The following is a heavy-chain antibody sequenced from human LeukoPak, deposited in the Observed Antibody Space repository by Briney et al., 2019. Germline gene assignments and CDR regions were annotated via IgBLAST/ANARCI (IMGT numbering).Heavy chain of an antibody. V-gene: IGHV3-21*04. CDR1: GFTFSSYS. CDR3: AKGPGNTLLDY. J-gene: IGHJ4*02. Sequence: KPGGSLRLSCAASGFTFSSYSMNWVRQAPGKGLEWVSSISSSSRYIYYADSVKGRFTISRDNAKNTLYLQMNSLRAEDTAVYYCAKGPGNTLLDYWGQGTLVTVSS. CDR2: ISSSSRYI. D-gene: IGHD2/OR15-2a*01.